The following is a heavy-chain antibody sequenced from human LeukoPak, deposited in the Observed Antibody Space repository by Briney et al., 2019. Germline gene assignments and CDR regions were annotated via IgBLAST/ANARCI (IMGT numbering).Heavy chain of an antibody. D-gene: IGHD6-13*01. CDR2: ISSSGSTI. Sequence: GGSLRLSCAASGFTFSSYEMNWVRQAPGKGLEWVSYISSSGSTIYYADSVKGRFTISRDNAKNSLYLQMNSLRAEDTAVYYCAGDDSSSWPGYFDYWGQGTLVTVSS. CDR1: GFTFSSYE. J-gene: IGHJ4*02. V-gene: IGHV3-48*03. CDR3: AGDDSSSWPGYFDY.